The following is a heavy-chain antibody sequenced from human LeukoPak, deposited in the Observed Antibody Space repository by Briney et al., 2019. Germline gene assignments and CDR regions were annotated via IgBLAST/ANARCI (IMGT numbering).Heavy chain of an antibody. Sequence: ASLKVSCKASGYTFTSYDINWVRQATGQGLEWMGWMNTNSGNTGYAQKFQGSVTMTRKTSISTAYMKQKSMGSEDRAVLYCARGCSCGCPGLGYWGQGSLVTVSS. CDR3: ARGCSCGCPGLGY. V-gene: IGHV1-8*01. CDR2: MNTNSGNT. CDR1: GYTFTSYD. J-gene: IGHJ4*02. D-gene: IGHD6-19*01.